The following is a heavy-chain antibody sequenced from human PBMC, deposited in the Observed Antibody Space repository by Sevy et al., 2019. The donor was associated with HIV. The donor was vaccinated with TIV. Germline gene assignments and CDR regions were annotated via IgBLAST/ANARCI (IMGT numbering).Heavy chain of an antibody. CDR2: ISHDGNYK. CDR1: GFTFSNYD. D-gene: IGHD2-21*02. J-gene: IGHJ4*02. Sequence: GGSLRLSCAASGFTFSNYDMHWVRQAPGKGLEWVAVISHDGNYKNYADSVKVGFTITRDDFKNTLYLQMSSLRPEDTAVYFCARLFSCGGDCYYLDYWGQGAMVTVSS. V-gene: IGHV3-30-3*01. CDR3: ARLFSCGGDCYYLDY.